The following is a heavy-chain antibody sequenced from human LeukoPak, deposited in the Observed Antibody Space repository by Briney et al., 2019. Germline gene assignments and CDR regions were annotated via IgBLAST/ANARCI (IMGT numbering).Heavy chain of an antibody. D-gene: IGHD6-19*01. CDR2: TYYRSKWYN. CDR3: ARERHSSGWYFYYYYYMDV. CDR1: GDSVSSNSAA. J-gene: IGHJ6*03. Sequence: SQILSLTCAISGDSVSSNSAAWNWIRQSPSRGLEWLGSTYYRSKWYNDYAVSVKSRITINPDTSKNQFSLQLNSVTPEDTAVYYCARERHSSGWYFYYYYYMDVWGKGTTVTVSS. V-gene: IGHV6-1*01.